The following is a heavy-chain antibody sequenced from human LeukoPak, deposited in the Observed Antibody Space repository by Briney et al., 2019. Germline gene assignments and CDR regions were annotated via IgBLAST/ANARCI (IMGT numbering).Heavy chain of an antibody. V-gene: IGHV3-48*04. J-gene: IGHJ4*02. CDR3: ARGLRNAYNYIDS. D-gene: IGHD5-24*01. CDR2: IGSSGNTI. Sequence: PGGSLRLSCAASGFTFSYHGMNWVRQAPGKGLEWIAYIGSSGNTIYYADSMQGRFIISRDNAQNSLFLEMNSLRVEDTAVYFCARGLRNAYNYIDSWGQGTLVTVSS. CDR1: GFTFSYHG.